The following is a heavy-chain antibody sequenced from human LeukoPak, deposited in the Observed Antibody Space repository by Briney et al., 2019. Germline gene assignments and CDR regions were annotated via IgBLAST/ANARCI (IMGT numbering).Heavy chain of an antibody. CDR2: IYTSENT. CDR3: AREGDYGDYSKSFYYMDV. J-gene: IGHJ6*03. D-gene: IGHD4-17*01. V-gene: IGHV4-4*07. CDR1: GGYIGSYY. Sequence: KPSETLSLTCTVSGGYIGSYYWSWIRQPAGKGLGWIGRIYTSENTDYNPSLKSRVTMSVDMSTSQFSLRLTSVTAADTAVYYCAREGDYGDYSKSFYYMDVWGKGTTVTVSS.